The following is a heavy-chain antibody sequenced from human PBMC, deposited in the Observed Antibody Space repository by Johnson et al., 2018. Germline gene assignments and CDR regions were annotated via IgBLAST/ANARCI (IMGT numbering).Heavy chain of an antibody. CDR3: AREGAAAGTSYYYYYGMDV. D-gene: IGHD6-13*01. V-gene: IGHV4-59*01. CDR1: GGSISSYY. J-gene: IGHJ6*02. CDR2: IYYSGST. Sequence: QVQLQEAGPGLVTPSETLALTCTVSGGSISSYYWSWIRQPPGTGLEWIGYIYYSGSTNYNPSLKSRVTIAVDTSKNQFSLKLSSGTAAETAVYSCAREGAAAGTSYYYYYGMDVWGQGTTVTVSS.